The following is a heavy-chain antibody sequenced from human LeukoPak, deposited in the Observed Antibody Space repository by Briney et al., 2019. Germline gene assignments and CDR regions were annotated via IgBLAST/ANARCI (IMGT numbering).Heavy chain of an antibody. Sequence: GASVKVSCKASGYTFTAYAMHWVRQAPGQRLEWMGWINAGNGNTKYSQKFQGRVTITRDTSASTAYMELSSLRSEDTAVYYCARAPLGYCSSTSCYAVNWFDPWGQGTLVTVSS. CDR2: INAGNGNT. V-gene: IGHV1-3*01. J-gene: IGHJ5*02. D-gene: IGHD2-2*01. CDR1: GYTFTAYA. CDR3: ARAPLGYCSSTSCYAVNWFDP.